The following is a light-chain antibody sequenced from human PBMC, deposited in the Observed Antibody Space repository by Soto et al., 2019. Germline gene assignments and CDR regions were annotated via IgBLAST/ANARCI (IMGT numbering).Light chain of an antibody. J-gene: IGLJ2*01. CDR3: SSYAGSNNWDVV. CDR1: SSDVGGYKY. V-gene: IGLV2-8*01. CDR2: EVS. Sequence: QSALTQPPSASGSPGQSVTISCTGTSSDVGGYKYVSWYQQHPGKAPKLMIYEVSKRPSGVPDRFSGSKSGNTASLTVSGLQAEDEADYYCSSYAGSNNWDVVFGGGTKLTVL.